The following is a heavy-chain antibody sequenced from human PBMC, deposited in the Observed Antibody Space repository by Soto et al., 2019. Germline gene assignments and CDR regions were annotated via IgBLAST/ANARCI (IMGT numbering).Heavy chain of an antibody. D-gene: IGHD2-15*01. CDR2: INLSGGST. Sequence: ASVKVSCKASGYTFTSYYMHWVRQAPGQGLEWMGIINLSGGSTSYAQKFQGRVTMTRDTSTSTVYMELSSLRSEDTAVYYCARSWEGPRYCSGGSCLGTLGYWGQGTLVTVSS. J-gene: IGHJ4*02. V-gene: IGHV1-46*03. CDR3: ARSWEGPRYCSGGSCLGTLGY. CDR1: GYTFTSYY.